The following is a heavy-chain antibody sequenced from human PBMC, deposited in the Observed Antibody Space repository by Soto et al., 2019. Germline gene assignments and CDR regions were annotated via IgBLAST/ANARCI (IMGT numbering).Heavy chain of an antibody. Sequence: ASVKVSCKASGYTFTSYGISWVRQAPGHGLEWMGWISAYNGNTNYAQKLQGRVTMTTDTSSSTAYMELRSLLSDDTAVYYCARVLYYYDSSGHHEAFDILCQGTIVTLS. CDR3: ARVLYYYDSSGHHEAFDI. CDR2: ISAYNGNT. D-gene: IGHD3-22*01. CDR1: GYTFTSYG. V-gene: IGHV1-18*04. J-gene: IGHJ3*02.